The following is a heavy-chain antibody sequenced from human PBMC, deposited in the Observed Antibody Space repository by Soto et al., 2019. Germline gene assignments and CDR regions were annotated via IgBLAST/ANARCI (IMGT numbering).Heavy chain of an antibody. CDR3: ASLHCGASDCFAT. CDR1: GDSVSSNSVT. V-gene: IGHV6-1*01. J-gene: IGHJ3*02. Sequence: SPTLSLTCVISGDSVSSNSVTWTWIRQSPSRGLEWLGRTCYRSKWYHNYAVSVKSGITINPDTPKNQFSLQLNSVRPEDTAVYYCASLHCGASDCFATWGQVTMVTV. D-gene: IGHD2-21*01. CDR2: TCYRSKWYH.